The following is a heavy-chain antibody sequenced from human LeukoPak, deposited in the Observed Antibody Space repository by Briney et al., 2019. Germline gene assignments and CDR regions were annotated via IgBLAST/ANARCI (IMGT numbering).Heavy chain of an antibody. J-gene: IGHJ3*02. CDR3: ARAHGSSYYYDSSGLFDI. D-gene: IGHD3-22*01. Sequence: ASVKVSCKASGYTFTSYDINWVRQAPGQGLEWMGWMNPNSGNTGYAQKFQGRVTMTRNTSISTAYMELSSLRSEDTAVYYCARAHGSSYYYDSSGLFDIWGQGTMVTVSS. CDR1: GYTFTSYD. V-gene: IGHV1-8*01. CDR2: MNPNSGNT.